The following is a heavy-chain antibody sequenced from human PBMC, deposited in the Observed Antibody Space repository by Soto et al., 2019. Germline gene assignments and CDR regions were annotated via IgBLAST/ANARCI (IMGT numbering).Heavy chain of an antibody. J-gene: IGHJ6*02. V-gene: IGHV1-58*02. CDR1: GFTFTSSA. CDR2: IVVGSGNT. Sequence: ASVKVSCKASGFTFTSSAMQWVRQARGQRLEWIGWIVVGSGNTNYAQKFQERVTITRDMSTSTAYMELSSLRSEDTAVYYYAADKYYYDSSGYYYYGMDVWGQGTTVTVSS. CDR3: AADKYYYDSSGYYYYGMDV. D-gene: IGHD3-22*01.